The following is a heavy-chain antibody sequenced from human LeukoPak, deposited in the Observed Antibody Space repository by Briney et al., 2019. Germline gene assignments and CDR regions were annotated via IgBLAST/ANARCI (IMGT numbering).Heavy chain of an antibody. J-gene: IGHJ5*02. V-gene: IGHV3-21*01. Sequence: GGSLRLSCAASGFTFSSYSMNWVRQAPGKGLEWVSSISSSSSYIYYADSVKGRSTISRDNAKNSLYLQMNNLRAEDTAVYYCARDRYFDWSGHWGQGTLVTVSS. CDR1: GFTFSSYS. D-gene: IGHD3-9*01. CDR3: ARDRYFDWSGH. CDR2: ISSSSSYI.